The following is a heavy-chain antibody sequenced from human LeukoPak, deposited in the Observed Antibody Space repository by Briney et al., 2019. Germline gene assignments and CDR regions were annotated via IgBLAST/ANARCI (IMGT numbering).Heavy chain of an antibody. Sequence: ASVKVSCKASGGTFSSYAISWVRQAPGQGLEWMGGIIPIFGTANYAQKFQGRVTITTDESTSTAYMELSSLRSEDTAVYYCANTKEGAFDYWGQGTLVTVSS. CDR2: IIPIFGTA. D-gene: IGHD1-26*01. V-gene: IGHV1-69*05. CDR1: GGTFSSYA. CDR3: ANTKEGAFDY. J-gene: IGHJ4*02.